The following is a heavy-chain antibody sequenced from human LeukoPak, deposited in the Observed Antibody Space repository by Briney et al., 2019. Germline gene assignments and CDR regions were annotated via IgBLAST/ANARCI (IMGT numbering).Heavy chain of an antibody. D-gene: IGHD1-14*01. CDR2: IIPIFGTA. Sequence: SVKVSCKASGGTFSSYAISWVRQAPGQGLEWMGGIIPIFGTANYAQKFQGRVTITTDESTSTAYMELSSLRSEDTAVYYCARVVDHQNDAFDIWGQGTMVTVSS. J-gene: IGHJ3*02. V-gene: IGHV1-69*05. CDR3: ARVVDHQNDAFDI. CDR1: GGTFSSYA.